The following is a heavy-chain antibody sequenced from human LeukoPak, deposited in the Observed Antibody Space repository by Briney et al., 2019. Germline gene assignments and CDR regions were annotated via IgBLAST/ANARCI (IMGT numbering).Heavy chain of an antibody. J-gene: IGHJ4*02. Sequence: SETLSLTCAVYGXSFSGYYWSWIRQPPGKGREWIGEINHSGSTNYNPSLKSRVTISVDTSKNQFSLKLSSVTAADTAVYYCARCQGRSTSCYRGTDYWGQGTLVTVSS. D-gene: IGHD2-2*02. CDR3: ARCQGRSTSCYRGTDY. V-gene: IGHV4-34*01. CDR2: INHSGST. CDR1: GXSFSGYY.